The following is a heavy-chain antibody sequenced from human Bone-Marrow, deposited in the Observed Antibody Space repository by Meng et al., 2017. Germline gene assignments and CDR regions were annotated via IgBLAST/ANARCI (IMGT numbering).Heavy chain of an antibody. D-gene: IGHD3-3*01. CDR3: AGFWSGYYTTKP. Sequence: GESLKISCAASGFTFDDYGMSWVRQAPGKGLEWVSGINWNGGSTGYADSVKGRFTISRDNAKNSLYLQMNSLRAEDTAVYYCAGFWSGYYTTKPWGQGTLVTVSS. J-gene: IGHJ5*02. V-gene: IGHV3-20*04. CDR1: GFTFDDYG. CDR2: INWNGGST.